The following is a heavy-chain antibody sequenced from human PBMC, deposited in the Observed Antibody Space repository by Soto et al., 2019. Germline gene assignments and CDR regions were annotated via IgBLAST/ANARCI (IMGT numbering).Heavy chain of an antibody. Sequence: GESLKISCKGSGYNFAGYWIAWVRQMPGKGLELMGIIYPSDSDTRYRPSFQGQVTISADKSISSAYLQWRSLRASDTAMYYCARGGVSTRTFDYWGQGTTVTVSS. CDR1: GYNFAGYW. CDR3: ARGGVSTRTFDY. CDR2: IYPSDSDT. D-gene: IGHD3-3*01. J-gene: IGHJ4*02. V-gene: IGHV5-51*01.